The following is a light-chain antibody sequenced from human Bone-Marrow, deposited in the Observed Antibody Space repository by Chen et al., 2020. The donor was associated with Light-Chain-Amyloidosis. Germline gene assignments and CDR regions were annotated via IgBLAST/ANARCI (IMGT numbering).Light chain of an antibody. Sequence: QSALTQPASVSGPPGQSLTISCTGTSSDVGSYNLVSWYQQHPGKAPKLMIYEGSKRPSGVSNRFSGSKSGNTASLTISGLQAEDEADYYCCSYAGSSTFAVFGGGTKLTVL. CDR2: EGS. CDR3: CSYAGSSTFAV. V-gene: IGLV2-23*03. CDR1: SSDVGSYNL. J-gene: IGLJ3*02.